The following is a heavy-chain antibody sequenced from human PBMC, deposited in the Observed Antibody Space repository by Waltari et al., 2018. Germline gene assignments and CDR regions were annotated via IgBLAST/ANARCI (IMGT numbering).Heavy chain of an antibody. CDR1: GSALSRSSFD. Sequence: QLQLQESGPGLVTPSETLSLTCPVSGSALSRSSFDWGWIRQSPGKGLEWIGTIYYSGNTYANPTLKSRVTISGDTSKNQFSLKRSSVTAADTAVYYCARHWKRNGYRFDPWGQGTLVTVSS. D-gene: IGHD5-12*01. CDR3: ARHWKRNGYRFDP. V-gene: IGHV4-39*01. CDR2: IYYSGNT. J-gene: IGHJ5*02.